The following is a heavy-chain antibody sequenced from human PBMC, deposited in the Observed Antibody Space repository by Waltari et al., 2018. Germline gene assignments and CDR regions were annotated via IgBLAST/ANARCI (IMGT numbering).Heavy chain of an antibody. J-gene: IGHJ6*02. CDR2: INHSGST. V-gene: IGHV4-34*01. CDR1: GGSFSGYY. CDR3: ARARYYYYYGMDV. Sequence: QVQLQQWGAGLLKPSETLSLTCALYGGSFSGYYWSWIRQPPGKGLEWIGEINHSGSTNDNPALKRRVTISVDTSKNQFSLKLSSVTAADTAVYYCARARYYYYYGMDVWGQGTTVTVSS.